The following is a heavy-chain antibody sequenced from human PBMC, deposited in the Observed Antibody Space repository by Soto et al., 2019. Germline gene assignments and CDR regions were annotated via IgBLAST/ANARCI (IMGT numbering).Heavy chain of an antibody. CDR1: GFRFNEYE. CDR2: ITSGGSLI. Sequence: EVQLVESGGGLVQPGGSLRLSCVGSGFRFNEYEINWVRQAPGKGLEWISYITSGGSLIYYADSVKGRFTISRDNYKDSVYLQMNSLRADDTALYYCARETSYGQSATIVGEFWGQGTLVTVSS. V-gene: IGHV3-48*03. D-gene: IGHD3-10*01. CDR3: ARETSYGQSATIVGEF. J-gene: IGHJ4*02.